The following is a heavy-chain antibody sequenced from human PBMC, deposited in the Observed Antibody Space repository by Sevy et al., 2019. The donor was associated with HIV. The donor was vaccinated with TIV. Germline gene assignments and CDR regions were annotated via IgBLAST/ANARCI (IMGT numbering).Heavy chain of an antibody. CDR1: GFTFSSYG. Sequence: GGSLRLSCAASGFTFSSYGMHWVRQAPGKGLEWVAVISYDGSNKYYAYSVKGRFTISRDNSKNTLYLQMNSLRAEDTAVYYCAKDRLALRFLEWLLVYWGQGTLVTVSS. J-gene: IGHJ4*02. CDR2: ISYDGSNK. V-gene: IGHV3-30*18. D-gene: IGHD3-3*01. CDR3: AKDRLALRFLEWLLVY.